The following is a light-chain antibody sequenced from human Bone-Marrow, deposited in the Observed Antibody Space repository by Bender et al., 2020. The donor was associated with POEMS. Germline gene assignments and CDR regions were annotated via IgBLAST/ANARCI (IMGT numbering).Light chain of an antibody. Sequence: QSALTQPASVSGSPGQSITISCTGTSNDVGLYNYVSWYQQHPGKAPKLILYDVSNRPSGVSNRFSGSKSGNTASLTISGLQAEDGADYYCSSYTSSSSSVFGTGTKVTVL. V-gene: IGLV2-14*03. CDR2: DVS. CDR3: SSYTSSSSSV. CDR1: SNDVGLYNY. J-gene: IGLJ1*01.